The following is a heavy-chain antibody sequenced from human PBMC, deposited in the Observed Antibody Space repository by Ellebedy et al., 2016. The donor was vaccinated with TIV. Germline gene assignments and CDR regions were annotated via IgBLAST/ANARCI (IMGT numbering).Heavy chain of an antibody. D-gene: IGHD2-15*01. CDR1: GFTFSSYS. J-gene: IGHJ6*02. CDR2: ISSSSSTI. V-gene: IGHV3-48*02. Sequence: GESLKISCAASGFTFSSYSINWVRQAPGKGLEWVSYISSSSSTIYYADSVKGRFTISRDNAKNSLYLQMNSLRDEDTAVYYCERCCSSGSCYYYYGMDVWGQGTTVTVSS. CDR3: ERCCSSGSCYYYYGMDV.